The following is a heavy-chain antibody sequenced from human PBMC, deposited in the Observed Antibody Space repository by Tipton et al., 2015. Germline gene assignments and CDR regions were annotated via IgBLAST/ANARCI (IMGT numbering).Heavy chain of an antibody. Sequence: QLVQSGAEVKKPGESLKISCKASGYTFTNYWIGWVRQMPGKGLEWMGIIYPGDSHTRYNPSFEGQVTISADKSISTAYLQWSSLKASDTAMYYCARHVSFYYDTHGYDVLDIWAQGTRVTVSS. CDR2: IYPGDSHT. D-gene: IGHD3-22*01. CDR3: ARHVSFYYDTHGYDVLDI. V-gene: IGHV5-51*01. J-gene: IGHJ3*02. CDR1: GYTFTNYW.